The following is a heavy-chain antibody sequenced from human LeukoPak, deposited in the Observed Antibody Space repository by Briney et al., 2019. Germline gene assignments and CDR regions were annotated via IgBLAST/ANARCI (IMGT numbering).Heavy chain of an antibody. D-gene: IGHD6-13*01. CDR3: ASSWGSSWYLDY. CDR1: GFTFSSYS. CDR2: ISGSSSYI. J-gene: IGHJ4*02. V-gene: IGHV3-21*01. Sequence: GGSLRLPCAASGFTFSSYSMNWVRQAPGKGLEWVSSISGSSSYIYYADSVKGRFTISRDNAKNSLYLQMNSLRAEDTALYYCASSWGSSWYLDYWGQGTLVTVSS.